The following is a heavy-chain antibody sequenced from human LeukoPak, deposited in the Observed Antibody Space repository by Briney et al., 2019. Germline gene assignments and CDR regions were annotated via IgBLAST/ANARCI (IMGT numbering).Heavy chain of an antibody. V-gene: IGHV3-74*01. CDR1: GFTFSNYW. J-gene: IGHJ4*02. CDR3: VSGSLQSGYNFDY. CDR2: IKYDGSAT. Sequence: GGSLRLSCIDSGFTFSNYWMHWIRQVPGKGLVWVSHIKYDGSATNYADSVKGRFTISRDNAKNTLYLQMNSLRAEDTAVYYCVSGSLQSGYNFDYWGQGALVTVSS. D-gene: IGHD3-3*01.